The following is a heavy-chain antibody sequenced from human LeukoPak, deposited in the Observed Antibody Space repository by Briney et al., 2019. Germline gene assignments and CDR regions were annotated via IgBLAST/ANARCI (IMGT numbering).Heavy chain of an antibody. Sequence: SETLSLTCIVSGGSISSRNHYWGWIRQPPGKGVEWIGCMYYSGSTYHNPSLKSRVTISVDTSKNQVSLKLSSVTAADTAVYYCARQAVASRVFDYWGQGTLVTVSS. V-gene: IGHV4-39*01. D-gene: IGHD6-19*01. CDR1: GGSISSRNHY. J-gene: IGHJ4*02. CDR2: MYYSGST. CDR3: ARQAVASRVFDY.